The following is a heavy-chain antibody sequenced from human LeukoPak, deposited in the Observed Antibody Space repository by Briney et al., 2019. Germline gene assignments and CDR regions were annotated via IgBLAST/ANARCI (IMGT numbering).Heavy chain of an antibody. V-gene: IGHV4-39*01. J-gene: IGHJ4*02. CDR3: AKHARHIEAIKGAFDN. Sequence: PSETLSLTCTVSGDSLRSGNYAWGWIRQPPGKGLEWMASIYHGGTTYYNPSLKSRVTISVDTSKNPFSLMLNSVSAADTAVYYCAKHARHIEAIKGAFDNWGQGTLLTVSS. CDR1: GDSLRSGNYA. CDR2: IYHGGTT. D-gene: IGHD5-12*01.